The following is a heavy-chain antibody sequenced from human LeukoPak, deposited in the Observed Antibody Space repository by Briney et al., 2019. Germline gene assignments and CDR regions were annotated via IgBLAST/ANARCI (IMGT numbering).Heavy chain of an antibody. V-gene: IGHV6-1*01. D-gene: IGHD6-13*01. CDR2: TYYRSKWYN. CDR3: ARDLGGSIAAAGTWDYFDY. Sequence: SQTLSLTCAISGDSVSSNSAAWNWIRQSPSRGLEWLGRTYYRSKWYNDYAVSVKSRITINPDTSKNQFSLQLNSVTPEDTAVYYCARDLGGSIAAAGTWDYFDYWGQGTLVTVSS. J-gene: IGHJ4*02. CDR1: GDSVSSNSAA.